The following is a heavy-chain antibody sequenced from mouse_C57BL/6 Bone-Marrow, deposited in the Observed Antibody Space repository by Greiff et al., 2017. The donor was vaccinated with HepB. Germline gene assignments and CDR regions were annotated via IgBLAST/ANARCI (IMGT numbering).Heavy chain of an antibody. CDR3: ARLGYEYDRGFAY. D-gene: IGHD2-4*01. Sequence: QVQLQQPGAELVMPGASVKLSCKASGYTFTSYWMHWVKQRPGQGLEWIGEIDPSDSYTNYNQKFKGKSTLTVDKSSSTAYMQLSSLTSEDSAVYYCARLGYEYDRGFAYWGQGTRVTVSA. CDR2: IDPSDSYT. V-gene: IGHV1-69*01. CDR1: GYTFTSYW. J-gene: IGHJ3*01.